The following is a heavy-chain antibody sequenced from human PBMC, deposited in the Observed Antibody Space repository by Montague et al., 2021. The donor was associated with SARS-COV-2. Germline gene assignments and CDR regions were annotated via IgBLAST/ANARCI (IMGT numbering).Heavy chain of an antibody. CDR2: MYYSGST. J-gene: IGHJ6*02. V-gene: IGHV4-59*01. Sequence: SETLSLTCIVSGGSTNYYYWSWIRQSPGKGLEWIGYMYYSGSTNYNPSXXSRVTMSIDRSKNQFSLKLRSVTAVDTAVYYCARVARYCTNGVCQTYYYYGLDVWGQGTTVTVSS. D-gene: IGHD2-8*01. CDR1: GGSTNYYY. CDR3: ARVARYCTNGVCQTYYYYGLDV.